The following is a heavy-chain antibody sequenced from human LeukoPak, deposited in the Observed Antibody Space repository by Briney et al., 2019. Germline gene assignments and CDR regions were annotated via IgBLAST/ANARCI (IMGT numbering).Heavy chain of an antibody. CDR3: SGGTYADY. J-gene: IGHJ4*02. V-gene: IGHV3-7*01. Sequence: GGSLRLSXAASGFTFSSYAMTWVRQAPGKGLEWVANIGQDGSEKHYVDSVKGRFTISRDNAKNSLYLQMNGLRAEDTAVYYCSGGTYADYWGQGTLVTVSS. D-gene: IGHD3-16*01. CDR1: GFTFSSYA. CDR2: IGQDGSEK.